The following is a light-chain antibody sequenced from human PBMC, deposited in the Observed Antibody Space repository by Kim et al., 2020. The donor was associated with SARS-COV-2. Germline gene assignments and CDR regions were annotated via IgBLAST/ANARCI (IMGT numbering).Light chain of an antibody. CDR2: EAS. V-gene: IGKV3-11*01. Sequence: DIVLTQSPATLSLSPGERATLSCRASQSISNWLAWYQQKPGQAPRLLICEASNRATGIPARFSGSGSGTDFTLTISSLEPEDFAVYYCLQRRDWPLTFGGGTKVDIK. CDR3: LQRRDWPLT. CDR1: QSISNW. J-gene: IGKJ4*01.